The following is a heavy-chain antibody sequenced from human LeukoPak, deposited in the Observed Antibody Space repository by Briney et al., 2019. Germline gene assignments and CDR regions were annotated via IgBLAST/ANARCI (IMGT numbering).Heavy chain of an antibody. V-gene: IGHV1-2*02. D-gene: IGHD3-22*01. Sequence: ASVKVSRKASGYTFTGYYMHWVRQAPGQGLEWMGWINPNNGGTNYAQKFQGRVTMTRDTANSTACMEPSRLRSDGPAVYYRARVQYYYDSSGNFDYWGQGTLVTVSS. J-gene: IGHJ4*02. CDR2: INPNNGGT. CDR1: GYTFTGYY. CDR3: ARVQYYYDSSGNFDY.